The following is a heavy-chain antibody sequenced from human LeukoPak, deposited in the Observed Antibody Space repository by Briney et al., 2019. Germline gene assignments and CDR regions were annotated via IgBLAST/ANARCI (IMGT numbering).Heavy chain of an antibody. D-gene: IGHD2-15*01. CDR2: INQDGSEK. Sequence: GGSLRLSCAASGFTFSTYYMTWVRQAPGKGLEWVANINQDGSEKYYVDSVKGRFTISRDNAKNSLSLQMNSLRTEDTAVYSCARTRVSGGTFYHPFDYWGQGTLVTVSS. CDR1: GFTFSTYY. V-gene: IGHV3-7*01. CDR3: ARTRVSGGTFYHPFDY. J-gene: IGHJ4*02.